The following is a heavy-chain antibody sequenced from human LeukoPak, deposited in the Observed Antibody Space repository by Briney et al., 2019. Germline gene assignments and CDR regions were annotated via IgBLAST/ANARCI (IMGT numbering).Heavy chain of an antibody. D-gene: IGHD6-19*01. V-gene: IGHV4-59*08. CDR1: GGSISSYY. Sequence: SETLSLTCTVSGGSISSYYWSWIRQPPGKGLEWIGYIYYSGSTNYNPSLKSRVTISVDTSKNQFSLKLSSVTAADTAVYYCARRIAVAGQGKANNWFAPWGQGTLVTVSS. CDR3: ARRIAVAGQGKANNWFAP. CDR2: IYYSGST. J-gene: IGHJ5*02.